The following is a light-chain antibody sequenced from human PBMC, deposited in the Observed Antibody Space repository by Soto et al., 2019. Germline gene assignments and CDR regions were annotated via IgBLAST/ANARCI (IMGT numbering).Light chain of an antibody. V-gene: IGKV1-5*01. CDR1: QSVRSW. J-gene: IGKJ4*01. Sequence: DIQMTQSHCPLSASVRERVTITCRASQSVRSWLAWYQQKPGTAPKLLIFDASRLESGVPSRFSGSASGTEFTLTISSLQPDDFATYYCQQYDNYPLTFGGGTKVDIK. CDR2: DAS. CDR3: QQYDNYPLT.